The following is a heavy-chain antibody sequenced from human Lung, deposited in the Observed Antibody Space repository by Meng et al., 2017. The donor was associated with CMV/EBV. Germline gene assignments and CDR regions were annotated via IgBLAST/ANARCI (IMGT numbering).Heavy chain of an antibody. V-gene: IGHV4-34*01. Sequence: GSXRLXCTVYGGSFNAYYYNWFRQAPGKGLEWIGEINHSGSTKYNPSLKSRVTISVDKSKNQFSLRLTSVTAADTAVFYCASESATYLGGRIYYHGMDVXGQGXTVTVSS. CDR3: ASESATYLGGRIYYHGMDV. J-gene: IGHJ6*02. CDR2: INHSGST. CDR1: GGSFNAYY. D-gene: IGHD1-26*01.